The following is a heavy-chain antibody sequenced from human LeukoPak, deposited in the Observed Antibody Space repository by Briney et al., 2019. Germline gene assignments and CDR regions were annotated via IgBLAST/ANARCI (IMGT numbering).Heavy chain of an antibody. Sequence: GGSLRLSCAASGFSVSSTYMSWVRQAPGKGLEWVSVIYSGGRTYYADSVKGRFTISRDNSKNTLYLQMNSLRAEDTAVYYFATSIAVASTDYWGQGTLVTVSS. J-gene: IGHJ4*02. CDR2: IYSGGRT. V-gene: IGHV3-66*01. CDR3: ATSIAVASTDY. CDR1: GFSVSSTY. D-gene: IGHD6-19*01.